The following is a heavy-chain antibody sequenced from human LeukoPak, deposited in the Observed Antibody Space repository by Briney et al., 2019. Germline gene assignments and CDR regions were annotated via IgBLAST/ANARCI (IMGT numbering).Heavy chain of an antibody. CDR2: IIPIFGTA. Sequence: ASVKISCKASGGTFSGYAISWVRQAPGQGLEWMGGIIPIFGTANYAQKFQGRGTITADKSTSTAYMELSSLRSEDTAVYYCARAAGPRYCSSTSCRNDYYYGMDVWGKGTTVTVSS. D-gene: IGHD2-2*01. CDR3: ARAAGPRYCSSTSCRNDYYYGMDV. CDR1: GGTFSGYA. J-gene: IGHJ6*04. V-gene: IGHV1-69*06.